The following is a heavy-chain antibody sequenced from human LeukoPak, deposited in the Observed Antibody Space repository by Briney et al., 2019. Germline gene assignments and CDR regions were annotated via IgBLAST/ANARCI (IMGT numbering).Heavy chain of an antibody. CDR3: ARGQVQLEGYYYYYYMDV. CDR1: GGTFSSYD. J-gene: IGHJ6*03. D-gene: IGHD1-1*01. CDR2: MNPNSGNT. Sequence: ASVKVSCKASGGTFSSYDINWVRQATGQGLEWMGWMNPNSGNTGYAQKFQGRVTITRNTSISTAYMELSSLRSEDTAVYYCARGQVQLEGYYYYYYMDVWGKGTTVTVSS. V-gene: IGHV1-8*03.